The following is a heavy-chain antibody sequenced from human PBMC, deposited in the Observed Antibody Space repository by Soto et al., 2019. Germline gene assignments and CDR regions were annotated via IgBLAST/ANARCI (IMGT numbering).Heavy chain of an antibody. J-gene: IGHJ4*02. CDR2: ISGSGANT. Sequence: EVQLLESGGGLVQPGGSLRLSCAASGFTFSSYAMSWVRRAPGKGLEWVSTISGSGANTFYADSVKGRFTISRDNSKNTLYLKMNRLSAEDTAVYYCAKRPLSIITFDYWGQGTLVTVSS. CDR3: AKRPLSIITFDY. CDR1: GFTFSSYA. D-gene: IGHD3-16*01. V-gene: IGHV3-23*01.